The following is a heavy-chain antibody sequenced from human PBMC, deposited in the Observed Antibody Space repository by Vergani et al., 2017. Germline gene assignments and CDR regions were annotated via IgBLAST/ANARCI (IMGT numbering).Heavy chain of an antibody. CDR2: IYSGGST. V-gene: IGHV3-66*02. J-gene: IGHJ4*02. Sequence: EVQLVESGGGLVQPGGSLRLSCAASGFTVSSNYMSWVRQAPGKGLEWVSVIYSGGSTYYADSVKGRFIVSRDNSNDALYLQMNSLRTDDTAVYYCARDLAYCHEGSCALWGQGSVVTVSS. D-gene: IGHD2-15*01. CDR1: GFTVSSNY. CDR3: ARDLAYCHEGSCAL.